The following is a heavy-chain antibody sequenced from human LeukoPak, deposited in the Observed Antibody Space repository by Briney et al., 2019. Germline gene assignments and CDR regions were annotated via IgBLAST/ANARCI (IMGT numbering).Heavy chain of an antibody. CDR1: GFTFEDHA. D-gene: IGHD1-1*01. V-gene: IGHV3-9*01. CDR2: ISWNSGSI. Sequence: GRSLRLSCAASGFTFEDHAMHWVRQAPGKGLEWVSGISWNSGSIGYADSVKGRFTISRDNAKNSLYLQMNSLRAEDTALYYCAKDWYSIQGYYYMDVWGKGTTVTVSS. CDR3: AKDWYSIQGYYYMDV. J-gene: IGHJ6*03.